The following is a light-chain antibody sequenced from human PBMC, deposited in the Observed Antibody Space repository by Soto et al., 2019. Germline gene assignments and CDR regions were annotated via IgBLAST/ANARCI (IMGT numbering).Light chain of an antibody. CDR3: AAWDDSLNGLYV. CDR2: INN. CDR1: SSNIGSHT. V-gene: IGLV1-44*01. Sequence: QSVLAQPPSASGTPGQRVTIPCSGSSSNIGSHTVNWYQQVPGTAPRLLIYINNQRPSGVPDRFSASKSGTSASLAISGLQSDDAADYYCAAWDDSLNGLYVFGTGTKLTVL. J-gene: IGLJ1*01.